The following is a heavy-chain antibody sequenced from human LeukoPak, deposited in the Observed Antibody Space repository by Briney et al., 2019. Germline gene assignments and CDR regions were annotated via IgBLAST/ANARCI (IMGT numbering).Heavy chain of an antibody. D-gene: IGHD5-12*01. Sequence: SETLSLTCTVSGYSISSGDYWGWIRQPPGKGLEWIGSICHSGRTYYNPSLKSRVTISVDTSQNQFSLKLSSVTAADTAVYYCARDGYSGSDALWGQGTLVTVSS. CDR3: ARDGYSGSDAL. CDR1: GYSISSGDY. J-gene: IGHJ4*02. V-gene: IGHV4-38-2*02. CDR2: ICHSGRT.